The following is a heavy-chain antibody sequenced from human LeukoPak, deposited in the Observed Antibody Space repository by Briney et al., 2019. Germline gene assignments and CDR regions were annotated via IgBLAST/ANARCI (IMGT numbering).Heavy chain of an antibody. CDR2: IYHSGTT. V-gene: IGHV4-38-2*02. J-gene: IGHJ4*02. D-gene: IGHD2-2*01. CDR3: ARGEGCSTTSCYFDY. CDR1: GYSISSGYY. Sequence: SETLSLTRTVSGYSISSGYYWGWIRQPPGKGLEWIGYIYHSGTTNYNSSLKSRVTISIDTSKNQFSLRLSSVTAADTAIYYCARGEGCSTTSCYFDYWGQGTLVTVSS.